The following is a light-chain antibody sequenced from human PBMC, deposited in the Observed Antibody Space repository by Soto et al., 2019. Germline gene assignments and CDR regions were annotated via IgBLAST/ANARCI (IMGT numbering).Light chain of an antibody. CDR2: GNS. Sequence: QSALTQPPSVSGAPGQRVTISCTGSNSNIGARYDVHWYQQLPGTAPKLLISGNSNRPSGVPDRFSGSKSGTSASLAITGLQAEDEADYYCQSYDSSLGVVFGGGTKLTVL. CDR1: NSNIGARYD. CDR3: QSYDSSLGVV. J-gene: IGLJ2*01. V-gene: IGLV1-40*01.